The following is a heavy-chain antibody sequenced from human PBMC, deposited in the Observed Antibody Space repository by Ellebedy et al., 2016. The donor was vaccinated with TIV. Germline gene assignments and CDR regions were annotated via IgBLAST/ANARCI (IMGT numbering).Heavy chain of an antibody. J-gene: IGHJ4*02. CDR3: ARDSYDSSGFDC. CDR2: INPNSGGT. Sequence: AASVKVSCKASGYTFTGYYMHWARQAPGQGLEWMGWINPNSGGTNYAQKFQGWVTMTRDTSTSTVYMELSSLRSEDTAVYYCARDSYDSSGFDCWGQGTLVTVSS. V-gene: IGHV1-2*04. CDR1: GYTFTGYY. D-gene: IGHD3-22*01.